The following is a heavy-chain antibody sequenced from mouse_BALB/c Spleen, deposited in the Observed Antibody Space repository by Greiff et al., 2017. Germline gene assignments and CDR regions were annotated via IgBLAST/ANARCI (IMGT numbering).Heavy chain of an antibody. J-gene: IGHJ2*01. CDR2: ISSGSSTI. CDR1: GFTFSSFG. V-gene: IGHV5-17*02. CDR3: ARGNYGNYVDY. D-gene: IGHD2-1*01. Sequence: EVKVVESGGGLVQPGGSRKLSCAASGFTFSSFGMHWVRQAPEKGLEWVAYISSGSSTIYYADTVKGRFTISRDNPKNTLFLQMTSLRSEDTAMYYCARGNYGNYVDYWGQGTTLTVSS.